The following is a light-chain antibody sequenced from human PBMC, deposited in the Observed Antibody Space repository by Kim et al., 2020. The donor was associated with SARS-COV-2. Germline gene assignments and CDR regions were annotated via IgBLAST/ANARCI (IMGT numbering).Light chain of an antibody. CDR3: QKRNDGFT. CDR1: HSVGKF. Sequence: SWAPGERATPSCMSTHSVGKFLAWYQQKPGQAPILLIYDVSKRATGVPARCSGSGSGTDFTLTISSLEPEDFAVYYCQKRNDGFTFGPGTKVDIK. J-gene: IGKJ3*01. V-gene: IGKV3-11*01. CDR2: DVS.